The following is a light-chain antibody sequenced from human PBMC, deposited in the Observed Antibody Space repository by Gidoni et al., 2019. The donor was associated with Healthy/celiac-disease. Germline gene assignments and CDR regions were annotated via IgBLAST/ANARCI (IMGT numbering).Light chain of an antibody. CDR1: QSISSW. CDR2: KAS. Sequence: DIQMTQSPSTLSASVGDRVTITCRPSQSISSWLAWYQQKPGKDPKLLIYKASSLESGVPSRFSGSGSGTEFTLTISSLQPDDFATYYCQQYNSYSGTFGQGTKVEIK. J-gene: IGKJ1*01. V-gene: IGKV1-5*03. CDR3: QQYNSYSGT.